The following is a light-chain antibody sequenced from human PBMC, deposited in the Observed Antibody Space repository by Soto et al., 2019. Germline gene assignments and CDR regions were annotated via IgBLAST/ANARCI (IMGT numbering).Light chain of an antibody. V-gene: IGKV2-30*01. CDR1: QSLVSSDGNTY. Sequence: DVVMTQSPLSLPVTLGQPASISCRSTQSLVSSDGNTYLTWLQQRPGQSPRRLIYRVSGRESGVPDRFSGGGSGTDFTLTISRLEPEDFAVYYCQQHGTSPITFGQGTRLEIK. CDR2: RVS. CDR3: QQHGTSPIT. J-gene: IGKJ5*01.